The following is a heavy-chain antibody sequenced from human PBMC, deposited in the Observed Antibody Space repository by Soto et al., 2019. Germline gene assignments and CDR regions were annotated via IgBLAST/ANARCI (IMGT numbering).Heavy chain of an antibody. J-gene: IGHJ4*02. V-gene: IGHV3-11*01. CDR3: ARVNMDCSGGSCYPIYYFDY. Sequence: GGSLRLSCAASGFTFSDYYMSWIRQAPGKGLEWVSYISSSGSTIYYADLVKGRFTISRDNAKNSLYLQMNSLGAEDTALYYCARVNMDCSGGSCYPIYYFDYWGQETLVTVSS. D-gene: IGHD2-15*01. CDR1: GFTFSDYY. CDR2: ISSSGSTI.